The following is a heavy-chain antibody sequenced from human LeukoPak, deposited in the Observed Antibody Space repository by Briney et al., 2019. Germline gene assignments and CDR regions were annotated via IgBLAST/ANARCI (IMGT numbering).Heavy chain of an antibody. V-gene: IGHV1-2*02. D-gene: IGHD3-3*01. CDR1: GYTFTGYY. CDR3: ARDFAGIDY. Sequence: ASVKVSCKASGYTFTGYYIHWVRQAPGQGLGWMGWINPNSGGTNYAQKFQGRVTMTRDTSISTAYMELGRLRSDDTAVYYCARDFAGIDYWGQGTLVTVSS. CDR2: INPNSGGT. J-gene: IGHJ4*02.